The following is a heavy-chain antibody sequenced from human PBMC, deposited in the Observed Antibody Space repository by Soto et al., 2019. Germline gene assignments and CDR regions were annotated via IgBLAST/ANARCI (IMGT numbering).Heavy chain of an antibody. Sequence: PGGSLRLSCAASGFKFSNYAMSWVRQAPGKGLEWVSLISATGGGTYYADSVKGRFTISRDNSHNTLYLQVHSLTAEDTAVYYCANDRRAGGNSAFYFDYWGQGALVTVSS. V-gene: IGHV3-23*01. J-gene: IGHJ4*02. CDR1: GFKFSNYA. CDR2: ISATGGGT. D-gene: IGHD1-1*01. CDR3: ANDRRAGGNSAFYFDY.